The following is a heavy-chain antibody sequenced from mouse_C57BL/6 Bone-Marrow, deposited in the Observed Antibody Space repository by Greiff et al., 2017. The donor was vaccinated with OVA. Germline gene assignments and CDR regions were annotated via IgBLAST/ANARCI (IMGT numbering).Heavy chain of an antibody. CDR1: GYSFTGYY. J-gene: IGHJ2*01. D-gene: IGHD1-1*01. CDR3: ARSYGSSSDY. Sequence: VQLQQSGPELVKPGASVKISCKASGYSFTGYYMNWVKQSPEKSLEWIGEINPSTGGTTYNRKFKAKATLTVDKSSSTAYMQLKSLTSEDSAVYYCARSYGSSSDYWGQGTTLTVAS. CDR2: INPSTGGT. V-gene: IGHV1-42*01.